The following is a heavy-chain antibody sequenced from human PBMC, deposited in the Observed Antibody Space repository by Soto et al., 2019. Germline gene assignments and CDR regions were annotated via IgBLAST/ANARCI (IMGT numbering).Heavy chain of an antibody. CDR2: ISGSGGST. CDR3: AKDRYSGSYYLGNWFDP. V-gene: IGHV3-23*01. Sequence: WWSLRLSCSASGFTFSSYAMSWVRQAPGKGLEWVSAISGSGGSTYYADSVKGRFTITRDNSKNTLYLQMNSLRAEDTAVYYCAKDRYSGSYYLGNWFDPWGQGTLVTVSS. CDR1: GFTFSSYA. D-gene: IGHD1-26*01. J-gene: IGHJ5*02.